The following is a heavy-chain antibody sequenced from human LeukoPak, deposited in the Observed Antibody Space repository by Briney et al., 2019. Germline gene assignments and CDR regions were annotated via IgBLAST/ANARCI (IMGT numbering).Heavy chain of an antibody. V-gene: IGHV4-59*08. CDR2: IYYSGST. CDR3: ARHRSSVSGPYYYGMDV. Sequence: SETLSLTCTVSGGSISSYYWSWIRQPPGKGLEWIGYIYYSGSTNYNPSLKSRVTISVDTSKNQFSLKLSSVTAADTAVYYCARHRSSVSGPYYYGMDVWGQGTTVTVSS. CDR1: GGSISSYY. J-gene: IGHJ6*02. D-gene: IGHD4-11*01.